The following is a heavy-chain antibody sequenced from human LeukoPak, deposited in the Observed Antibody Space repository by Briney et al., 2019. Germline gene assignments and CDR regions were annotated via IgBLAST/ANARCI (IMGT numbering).Heavy chain of an antibody. J-gene: IGHJ6*03. CDR1: GGSIISSSFW. CDR3: ARRGGIIRGVASYYYMDV. CDR2: IYYSGVS. Sequence: PSETLSLTCTVSGGSIISSSFWWGWIRQPPGKGLEWIGSIYYSGVSYYNTSLKSRVTISVDTSKNQFSLNLNSVTAADTAAYYCARRGGIIRGVASYYYMDVWGKGTTVTISS. V-gene: IGHV4-39*01. D-gene: IGHD3-10*01.